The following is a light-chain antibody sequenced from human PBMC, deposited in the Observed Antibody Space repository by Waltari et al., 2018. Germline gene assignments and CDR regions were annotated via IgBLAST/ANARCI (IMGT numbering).Light chain of an antibody. V-gene: IGKV1-39*01. CDR2: GAS. CDR1: QSVGIY. J-gene: IGKJ4*01. Sequence: ITCRASQSVGIYLNWYQQKPGKAPKRLIYGASTLHSGVPSRFSGSGSGTDFTLTITSLQPEDSATYCCQQSSSTLTFGGGTRVEI. CDR3: QQSSSTLT.